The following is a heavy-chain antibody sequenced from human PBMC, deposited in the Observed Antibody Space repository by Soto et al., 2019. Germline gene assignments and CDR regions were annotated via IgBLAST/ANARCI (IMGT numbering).Heavy chain of an antibody. D-gene: IGHD2-21*02. Sequence: GGSLRLSCAASGFTFSSYAMHWVRQAPGKGLEWVAVISYDGSNKYYADSVKGRFTISRDNSNNTLYLQMNSLRAEDTAVYYCARGRLPVTSYYYGMDVWGQGTTVTVSS. V-gene: IGHV3-30-3*01. J-gene: IGHJ6*02. CDR2: ISYDGSNK. CDR1: GFTFSSYA. CDR3: ARGRLPVTSYYYGMDV.